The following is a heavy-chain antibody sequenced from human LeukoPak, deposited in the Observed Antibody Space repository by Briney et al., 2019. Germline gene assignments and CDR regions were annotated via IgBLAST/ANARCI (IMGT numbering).Heavy chain of an antibody. CDR1: GFTFSSYA. Sequence: PGRSLRLSCAASGFTFSSYAMHWVRQAPGKGLEWVAVISYDGSNKYYADSVKGRFTISRDNSKNTLYLQMNSLRAEDTAVYYCARHSGSSHFDYWGQGTLVTVSS. D-gene: IGHD1-26*01. V-gene: IGHV3-30*04. CDR3: ARHSGSSHFDY. CDR2: ISYDGSNK. J-gene: IGHJ4*02.